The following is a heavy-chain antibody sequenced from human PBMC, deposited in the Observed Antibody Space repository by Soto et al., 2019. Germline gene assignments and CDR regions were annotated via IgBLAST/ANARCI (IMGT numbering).Heavy chain of an antibody. Sequence: GGSLRLSCAASGFTFSSYAMSWVRQAPGKGLEWVSAISGSGGSTYYADSVKGRFTISRDNSKNTLYLQMNSLRAEDTAVYYCAKVARPSYYDILTGNYYFDYWGQGTLVTVSS. V-gene: IGHV3-23*01. CDR2: ISGSGGST. D-gene: IGHD3-9*01. CDR3: AKVARPSYYDILTGNYYFDY. J-gene: IGHJ4*02. CDR1: GFTFSSYA.